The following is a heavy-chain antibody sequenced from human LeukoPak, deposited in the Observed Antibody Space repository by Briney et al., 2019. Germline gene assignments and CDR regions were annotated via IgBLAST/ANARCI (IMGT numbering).Heavy chain of an antibody. CDR3: ATGYSSGWYFDY. CDR2: IYNRGTT. J-gene: IGHJ4*02. D-gene: IGHD6-19*01. Sequence: PPESLSLTCTVSGGSISSGSHYWGWIRHPPGKGLEWIGYIYNRGTTNYNPSLKSRVTISVDTSKNQFSLKVSSVTAADTAVYYCATGYSSGWYFDYWGQGTLVTVSS. CDR1: GGSISSGSHY. V-gene: IGHV4-61*01.